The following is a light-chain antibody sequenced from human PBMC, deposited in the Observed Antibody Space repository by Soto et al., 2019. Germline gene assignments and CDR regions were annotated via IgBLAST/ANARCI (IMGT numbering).Light chain of an antibody. CDR1: QSISYW. V-gene: IGKV1-5*01. J-gene: IGKJ1*01. Sequence: DIQMTHAPSTLSASVCDRVTITCRASQSISYWLAWYQQKPGKAPTLLIYDASTLESGVPSRFSGSGFGTDFTLTISTLQPEDFGTYYCQQYNSYSWTFGQGTKV. CDR3: QQYNSYSWT. CDR2: DAS.